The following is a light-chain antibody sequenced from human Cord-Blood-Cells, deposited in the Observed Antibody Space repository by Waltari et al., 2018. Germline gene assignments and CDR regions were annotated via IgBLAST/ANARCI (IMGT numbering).Light chain of an antibody. V-gene: IGLV2-14*01. CDR1: SSDVVGFNY. J-gene: IGLJ1*01. CDR2: DVS. Sequence: QSALTQPASVSGSPGQSITIPCTGTSSDVVGFNYVSWYQQHPGKAPKLMIYDVSNRPSGVSNRFSGSKSGNTASLTISGLQAEDEADYYCSSYTSSSTRVFGTGTKVTVL. CDR3: SSYTSSSTRV.